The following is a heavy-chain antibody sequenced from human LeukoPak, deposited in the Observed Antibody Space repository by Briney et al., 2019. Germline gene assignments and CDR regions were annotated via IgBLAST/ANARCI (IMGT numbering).Heavy chain of an antibody. V-gene: IGHV4-4*02. CDR2: IYHSGST. Sequence: PSGTLSLTCAVSGGSIKSNNWWSWVRQPPGKGLEWIGEIYHSGSTNYNPSLESRVTVSVDKSKNQFSLRLTSVTAADTALYYCAKLTCSSTFCPLDYWGQGTLVTVSS. CDR3: AKLTCSSTFCPLDY. CDR1: GGSIKSNNW. J-gene: IGHJ4*02. D-gene: IGHD2-2*01.